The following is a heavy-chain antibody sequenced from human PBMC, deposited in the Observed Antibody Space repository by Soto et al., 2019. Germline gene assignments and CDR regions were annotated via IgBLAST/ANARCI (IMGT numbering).Heavy chain of an antibody. V-gene: IGHV3-66*01. CDR1: GFTVTSNY. CDR3: ARDRDDKRYWYFDL. J-gene: IGHJ2*01. CDR2: IYSGGST. Sequence: EVQLVESGGGLVQPGGSLRLSCAASGFTVTSNYMSWVRQAPGKGLEWVSVIYSGGSTYYADSVKDRFTISRDNSXNTLYLQMNSLRAEDTAVYYCARDRDDKRYWYFDLWGRGTLVTVSS. D-gene: IGHD1-1*01.